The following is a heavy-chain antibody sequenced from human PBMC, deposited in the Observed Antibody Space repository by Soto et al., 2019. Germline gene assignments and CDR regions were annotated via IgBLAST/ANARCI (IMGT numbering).Heavy chain of an antibody. CDR2: ISSSSSYI. Sequence: PGGSLRLSCAASGFTFSSNYMSWVRQAPGKGLEWVSSISSSSSYIYYADSVKGRFTISRDNAKNSLYLQMNSLRAEDTAVYYCAREPDVEMAPDYWGQGTLVTVSS. CDR1: GFTFSSNY. J-gene: IGHJ4*02. V-gene: IGHV3-21*01. CDR3: AREPDVEMAPDY.